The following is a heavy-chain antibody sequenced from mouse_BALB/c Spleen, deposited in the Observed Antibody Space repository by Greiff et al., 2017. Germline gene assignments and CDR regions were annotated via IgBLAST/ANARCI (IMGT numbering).Heavy chain of an antibody. J-gene: IGHJ1*01. D-gene: IGHD2-2*01. CDR2: ISSGGST. CDR3: ARSAGYPYWYFDV. CDR1: GFTFSSYA. Sequence: EVKLVESGGGLVKPGGSLKLSCAASGFTFSSYAMSWVRQTPEKRLEWVASISSGGSTYYPDSVKGRFTISRDNARNILYLQMSSLRSEDTAMYYCARSAGYPYWYFDVWGAGTTVTVSS. V-gene: IGHV5-6-5*01.